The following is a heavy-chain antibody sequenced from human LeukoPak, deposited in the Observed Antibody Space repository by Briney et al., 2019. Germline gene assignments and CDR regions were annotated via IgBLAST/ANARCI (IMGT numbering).Heavy chain of an antibody. CDR3: AKDLGIVVKIVDY. V-gene: IGHV3-23*01. CDR2: ISGSGDDT. CDR1: GFTFSSYA. D-gene: IGHD5-12*01. J-gene: IGHJ4*02. Sequence: GGSLRLSCAASGFTFSSYAMSWVRQAPGKGLEWVSAISGSGDDTYYADSVKGRFTISRDNSKSTLYLQMNSLTAEDTAVYYCAKDLGIVVKIVDYWGQGTLVTVSS.